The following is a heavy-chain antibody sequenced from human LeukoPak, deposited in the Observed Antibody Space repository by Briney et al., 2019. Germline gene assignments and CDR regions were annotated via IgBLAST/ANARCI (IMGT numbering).Heavy chain of an antibody. Sequence: ASVKVSCKTSGYTFSSYGISWVRQAPGQGLEWLGWISGYNGNTNYAQTLQGRVTMTTDTSTTTAYMELRSLRFDDTAVYYCARSAPLDYYYYMDVWGKGTTVTVSS. J-gene: IGHJ6*03. CDR3: ARSAPLDYYYYMDV. D-gene: IGHD6-6*01. V-gene: IGHV1-18*01. CDR2: ISGYNGNT. CDR1: GYTFSSYG.